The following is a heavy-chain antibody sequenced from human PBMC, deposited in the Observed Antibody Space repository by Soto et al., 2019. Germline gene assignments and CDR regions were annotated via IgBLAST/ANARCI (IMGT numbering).Heavy chain of an antibody. CDR3: AKVPGYSSGWYYA. V-gene: IGHV3-23*01. CDR2: ISGSGGST. Sequence: EVQLLESGGGLVQPGGSLRLSCAASGFTFSSYAMSWVRQAPGKGLEWVSAISGSGGSTYYADSVEGRFTISRDNSKNTLYLQMNSLRAEDTAVYYCAKVPGYSSGWYYAWGQGALVTVSS. D-gene: IGHD6-19*01. CDR1: GFTFSSYA. J-gene: IGHJ5*02.